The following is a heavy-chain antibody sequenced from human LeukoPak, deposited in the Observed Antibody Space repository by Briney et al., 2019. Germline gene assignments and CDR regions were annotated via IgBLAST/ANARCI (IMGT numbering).Heavy chain of an antibody. D-gene: IGHD4-17*01. J-gene: IGHJ5*02. CDR2: INHSGST. Sequence: PSETLSLTCAVYGGSFSGFFWSWIRQPPGKGLEWIGEINHSGSTNYNPSLKSRVTVSVDTSKSRLSLNLNSVSAVDTAIYFCARGVYGDYDWFDPWGQGTLVTVSS. CDR3: ARGVYGDYDWFDP. CDR1: GGSFSGFF. V-gene: IGHV4-34*01.